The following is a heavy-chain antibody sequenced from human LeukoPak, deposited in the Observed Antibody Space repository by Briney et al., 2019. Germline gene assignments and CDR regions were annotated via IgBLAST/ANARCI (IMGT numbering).Heavy chain of an antibody. Sequence: SETLSLTCAVYGGSFSGYYWSWIRQPPGKGLEWIGEINHSGSTNYNPSLKSRVPISVDTSKNQFSLKLSSVTAADTAVYYCARGALWDYVWGSYRYSFDYWGQGTLVTVSS. V-gene: IGHV4-34*01. CDR3: ARGALWDYVWGSYRYSFDY. CDR2: INHSGST. CDR1: GGSFSGYY. D-gene: IGHD3-16*02. J-gene: IGHJ4*02.